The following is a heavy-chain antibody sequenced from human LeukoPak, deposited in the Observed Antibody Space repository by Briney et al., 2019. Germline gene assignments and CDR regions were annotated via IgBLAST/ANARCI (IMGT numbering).Heavy chain of an antibody. Sequence: GGSLRLSCAASGFTFSSYAMSWVRQAPGKGLEWVSAISGSGGSTYYADSVKGRFTISRDNSKNTLYLQMNGLRAEDTAVYYCAKGALVVVAATLHLFDYWGQGTLVTVSS. D-gene: IGHD2-15*01. CDR3: AKGALVVVAATLHLFDY. CDR2: ISGSGGST. CDR1: GFTFSSYA. V-gene: IGHV3-23*01. J-gene: IGHJ4*02.